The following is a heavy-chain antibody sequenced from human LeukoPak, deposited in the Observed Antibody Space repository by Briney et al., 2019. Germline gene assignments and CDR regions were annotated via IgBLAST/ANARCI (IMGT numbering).Heavy chain of an antibody. Sequence: SETLSLTCTVSGGSISSGSYYWSWIRQPAGKGLEWIGRIYTSGSTNYNPSLKSRVTISVDTSKNQFSLKLSSVTAADTAVYYCARGVGSWYNTIDYWGQGTLVTVSS. CDR1: GGSISSGSYY. V-gene: IGHV4-61*02. CDR2: IYTSGST. D-gene: IGHD6-13*01. CDR3: ARGVGSWYNTIDY. J-gene: IGHJ4*02.